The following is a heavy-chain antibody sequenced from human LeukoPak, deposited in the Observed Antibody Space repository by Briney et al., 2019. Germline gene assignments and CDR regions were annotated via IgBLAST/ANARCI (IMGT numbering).Heavy chain of an antibody. V-gene: IGHV4-4*07. CDR1: GGSISSYY. D-gene: IGHD4-17*01. CDR3: AREITVTAGPHYYYYGMDV. Sequence: SETLSLTCTVSGGSISSYYWSRIRQPAGKGLEWIGRIYTSGSTNYNPSLKSRVTMSVDTSKNQFPLKLSSVTAADTAVYYCAREITVTAGPHYYYYGMDVWGQGTTVTVSS. J-gene: IGHJ6*02. CDR2: IYTSGST.